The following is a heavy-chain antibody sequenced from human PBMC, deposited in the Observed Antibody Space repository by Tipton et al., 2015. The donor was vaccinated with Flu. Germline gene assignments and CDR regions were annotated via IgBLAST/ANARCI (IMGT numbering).Heavy chain of an antibody. Sequence: ALSLTCIVSGGSVSSGGSYWSWIRQHPGKGLEWIGNIGHTGNTYHNPSLKSRVRLSVDTSKNQFSLKLSSVTAADTAVYYCARLPLPLSYFDYWGQGTPVTVSS. CDR3: ARLPLPLSYFDY. CDR1: GGSVSSGGSY. V-gene: IGHV4-61*08. CDR2: IGHTGNT. J-gene: IGHJ4*02.